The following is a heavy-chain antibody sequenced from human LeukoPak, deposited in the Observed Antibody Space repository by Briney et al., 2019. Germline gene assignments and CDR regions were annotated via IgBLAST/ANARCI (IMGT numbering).Heavy chain of an antibody. J-gene: IGHJ5*02. D-gene: IGHD3-3*01. V-gene: IGHV4-38-2*02. CDR2: IYHSGST. Sequence: SETLSLTCTVSGYPISSGYYWGWIRQPPGKGLEWIGNIYHSGSTYYNPSLKSRVTISVDTSKNQFSLKLSSVTAADTAVYYCAREFDDFNWFDPWGQGTLVTVSS. CDR1: GYPISSGYY. CDR3: AREFDDFNWFDP.